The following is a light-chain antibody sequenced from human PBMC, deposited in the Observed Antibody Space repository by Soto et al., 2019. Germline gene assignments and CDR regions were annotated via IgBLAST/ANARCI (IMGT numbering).Light chain of an antibody. CDR3: QQTSSPPWT. J-gene: IGKJ1*01. CDR2: GAS. CDR1: QSISIY. V-gene: IGKV1-39*01. Sequence: DIQMTQSPSSLSASVGDRVTITCRASQSISIYLNWYQQTPGKAPKLLIYGASNLQSGVPSRFSGSGSGTDFTLTISSLQPEDFATYYCQQTSSPPWTFGQGTKVEIK.